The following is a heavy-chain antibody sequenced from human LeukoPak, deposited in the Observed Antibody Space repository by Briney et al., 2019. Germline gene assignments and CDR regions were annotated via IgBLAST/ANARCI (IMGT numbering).Heavy chain of an antibody. CDR1: GFTFRTHD. Sequence: GGSLRLSCAASGFTFRTHDMHWVRQATGKGLEWVSGTGTTGDTYYPGSVKGRFTISREDGKNSLYLQVNSLRAGDTAVYFCARGRPGSGWGTLGFDIWGQGTMVTVSS. V-gene: IGHV3-13*01. CDR3: ARGRPGSGWGTLGFDI. CDR2: TGTTGDT. J-gene: IGHJ3*02. D-gene: IGHD6-19*01.